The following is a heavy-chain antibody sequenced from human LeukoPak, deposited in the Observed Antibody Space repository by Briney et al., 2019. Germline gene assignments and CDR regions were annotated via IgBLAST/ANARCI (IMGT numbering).Heavy chain of an antibody. V-gene: IGHV4-59*12. CDR2: IDYSGST. J-gene: IGHJ4*02. D-gene: IGHD5-18*01. CDR3: ARGGYSYGYGY. Sequence: PETLSLTCVVSGGSISSYYWSWIRQPPGKGLEWIGYIDYSGSTNYNPSLKSRVTIAVDPSKSQFSLKLSSVTAADTAVYYCARGGYSYGYGYWGQGTLVTVSS. CDR1: GGSISSYY.